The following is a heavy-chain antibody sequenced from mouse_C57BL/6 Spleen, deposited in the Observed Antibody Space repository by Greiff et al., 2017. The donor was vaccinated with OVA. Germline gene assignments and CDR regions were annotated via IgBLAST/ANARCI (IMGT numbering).Heavy chain of an antibody. V-gene: IGHV5-17*01. J-gene: IGHJ4*01. CDR1: GFTFSDYG. Sequence: DVHLVESGGGLVKPGGSLKLSCAASGFTFSDYGMHWVRQAPEKGLEWVAYISSGSRTIYYADTVKGRFTISRDNAKNTLFLQMTSLRSEDTAMYYCARKAVMDYYALDYWGQGTSVTVSS. CDR3: ARKAVMDYYALDY. D-gene: IGHD1-1*01. CDR2: ISSGSRTI.